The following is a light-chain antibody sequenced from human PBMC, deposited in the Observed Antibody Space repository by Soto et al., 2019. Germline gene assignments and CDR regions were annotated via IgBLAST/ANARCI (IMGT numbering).Light chain of an antibody. CDR2: KAS. V-gene: IGKV1-5*03. J-gene: IGKJ1*01. CDR1: QNIYTW. Sequence: DIQMTQSPSTLSASVGDRVTITCRASQNIYTWLAWYQQKPGKAPNVLIFKASNLETGVPSRFSGNGSGTEFSLTISSLQPDDSATYYCQLYYDFRTFGQGTKVEIK. CDR3: QLYYDFRT.